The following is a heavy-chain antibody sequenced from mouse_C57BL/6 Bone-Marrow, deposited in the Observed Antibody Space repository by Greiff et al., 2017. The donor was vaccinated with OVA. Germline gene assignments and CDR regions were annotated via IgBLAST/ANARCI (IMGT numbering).Heavy chain of an antibody. Sequence: QVQLKESGAELARPGASVKLSCKASGYTFTSYGISWVKQRTGQGLEWIGEIHPRSGNTYYNEKFKGKATLTADKSSSTAYMELRSLTSEDSAVYFCANNYYGSLYYFDYWGQGTTLTVSS. J-gene: IGHJ2*01. CDR1: GYTFTSYG. CDR3: ANNYYGSLYYFDY. CDR2: IHPRSGNT. D-gene: IGHD1-1*01. V-gene: IGHV1-81*01.